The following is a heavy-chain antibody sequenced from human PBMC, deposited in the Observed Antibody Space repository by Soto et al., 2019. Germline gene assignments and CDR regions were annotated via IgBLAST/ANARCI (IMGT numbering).Heavy chain of an antibody. Sequence: QVQLVQSGAEVKKPGSSVKVSCKASGGTFSSYAISWVRQAPGQGLEWMGGNIPIFGTADYAQKFQGRVTITADESTSIAYMELSSLRSEDTAVYYCASHSSLRGYCISTSCYGYYYGMDVWGQGTTVTVSS. J-gene: IGHJ6*02. CDR3: ASHSSLRGYCISTSCYGYYYGMDV. D-gene: IGHD2-2*01. V-gene: IGHV1-69*12. CDR1: GGTFSSYA. CDR2: NIPIFGTA.